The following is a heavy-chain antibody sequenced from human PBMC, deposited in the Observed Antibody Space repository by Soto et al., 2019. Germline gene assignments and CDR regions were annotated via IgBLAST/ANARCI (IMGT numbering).Heavy chain of an antibody. CDR2: ISSTTNYI. CDR1: GFTFTRYS. Sequence: GGSVRLSCAASGFTFTRYSMNWVRQAPGKGLEWVSSISSTTNYIYYADSMKGRFTVSRDNAKNSVYLEMNSLSAEDTAVYYCARESEDLTSNFDYWGQGTLVTVSS. J-gene: IGHJ4*02. V-gene: IGHV3-21*01. CDR3: ARESEDLTSNFDY.